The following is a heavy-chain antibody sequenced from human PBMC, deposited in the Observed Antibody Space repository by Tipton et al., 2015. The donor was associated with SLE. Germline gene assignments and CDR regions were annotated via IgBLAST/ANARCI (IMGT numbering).Heavy chain of an antibody. CDR1: GYSISSGYY. J-gene: IGHJ5*02. V-gene: IGHV4-38-2*01. CDR3: ARAFGDYEYIWFDP. D-gene: IGHD4-17*01. Sequence: TLSLTCAVSGYSISSGYYWGCIRQPPGKGLEWIGSIYHSGSTYYNPSLKSRVTISVDTSKNQFSLKLSSVTAADTAVYYCARAFGDYEYIWFDPWGQGTLVTVSS. CDR2: IYHSGST.